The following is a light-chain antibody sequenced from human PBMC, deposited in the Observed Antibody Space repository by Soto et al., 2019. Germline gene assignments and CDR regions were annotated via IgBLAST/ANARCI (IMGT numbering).Light chain of an antibody. Sequence: QSVLNQPASGYGSPGQSITISCTGTSSDVGSYNLVSWYQQHPGKAPKLMIYEVSKRPSGVSNRFSGSKSGNTASLTISELQAEDEADYYCCSYAGSSTFFYVFGTGTKVTVL. CDR2: EVS. J-gene: IGLJ1*01. CDR1: SSDVGSYNL. V-gene: IGLV2-23*02. CDR3: CSYAGSSTFFYV.